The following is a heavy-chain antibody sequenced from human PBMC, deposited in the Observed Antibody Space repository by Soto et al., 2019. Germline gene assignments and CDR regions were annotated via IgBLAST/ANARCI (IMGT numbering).Heavy chain of an antibody. J-gene: IGHJ4*02. CDR1: GYTFTGYY. CDR3: ARFRTLRVYFDY. V-gene: IGHV1-2*02. Sequence: WASVKVSCKASGYTFTGYYMHWVRQAPGQGLEWMGWINPNSGGTNYAQKFQGRVTMTRDTSISTAYMELSRLRSDDTAVYYCARFRTLRVYFDYWGQGTLVTVSS. CDR2: INPNSGGT.